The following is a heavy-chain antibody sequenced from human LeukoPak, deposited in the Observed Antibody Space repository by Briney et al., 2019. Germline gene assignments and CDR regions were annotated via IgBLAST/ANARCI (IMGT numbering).Heavy chain of an antibody. CDR3: ASGGYSSGPGWPLDY. V-gene: IGHV1-46*01. CDR1: GDTFTTYY. D-gene: IGHD6-19*01. CDR2: INPSGGST. J-gene: IGHJ4*02. Sequence: ASVKVSCKASGDTFTTYYIHWVRQAPGQGLEWMGIINPSGGSTSYAQKFQGRVTITADKSTSTAYMELSSLRSEDTAVYYCASGGYSSGPGWPLDYWGQGTLVTVSS.